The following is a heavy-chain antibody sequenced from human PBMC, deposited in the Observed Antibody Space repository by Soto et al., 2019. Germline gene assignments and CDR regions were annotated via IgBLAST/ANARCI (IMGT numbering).Heavy chain of an antibody. V-gene: IGHV4-34*01. CDR1: GGSFSGYY. CDR2: INDSGST. D-gene: IGHD3-10*01. Sequence: SETLSLTCAVYGGSFSGYYWSWIRQTPGKGLEWIGEINDSGSTNYSPSLKSRVTISIDTSKNQFSLKVNSVTAADTAMYYCARGWESHDSGNYLAYWGQGNLDIVSS. CDR3: ARGWESHDSGNYLAY. J-gene: IGHJ4*02.